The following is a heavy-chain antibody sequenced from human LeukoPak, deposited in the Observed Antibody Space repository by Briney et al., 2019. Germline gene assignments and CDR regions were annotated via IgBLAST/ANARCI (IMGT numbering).Heavy chain of an antibody. V-gene: IGHV1-3*01. CDR3: AVAVAAPDAFDI. CDR1: GYTFTSYA. CDR2: INAGNGNT. Sequence: ASVKVSCKASGYTFTSYAMHWVRQAPGQRLEWMGWINAGNGNTKYSQKFQGRVTITRDTSASTAYMELSSLRSEDTAVDYCAVAVAAPDAFDIWGQGTMVTVSS. J-gene: IGHJ3*02. D-gene: IGHD6-19*01.